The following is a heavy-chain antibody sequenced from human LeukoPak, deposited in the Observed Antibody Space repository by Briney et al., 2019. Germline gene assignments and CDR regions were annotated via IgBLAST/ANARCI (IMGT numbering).Heavy chain of an antibody. Sequence: ASVKVSCKASGYPFTNYYIHWVRQAPGQGLEWMGVISPSGGSTSYAQKFQGRLTMTRDTSTSTVDMELSSLRSEDTAVYYCARDRGLNVCPSDYWGQGTLVIVSS. CDR3: ARDRGLNVCPSDY. J-gene: IGHJ4*02. D-gene: IGHD3-10*01. CDR2: ISPSGGST. CDR1: GYPFTNYY. V-gene: IGHV1-46*01.